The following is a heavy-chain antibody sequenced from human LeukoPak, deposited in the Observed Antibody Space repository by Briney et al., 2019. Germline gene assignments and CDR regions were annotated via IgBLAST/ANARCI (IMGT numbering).Heavy chain of an antibody. CDR3: ARDWGNWNYDY. Sequence: GGSLRLSCAASGLTACSIYMSWVCQAPGKGLEWVSLISSGGSTYYADPVRGRFTISRDNSKNTLYLQMNSLRAEDTAVYYCARDWGNWNYDYWGQGTLVTVSS. J-gene: IGHJ4*02. CDR1: GLTACSIY. CDR2: ISSGGST. V-gene: IGHV3-66*01. D-gene: IGHD1-7*01.